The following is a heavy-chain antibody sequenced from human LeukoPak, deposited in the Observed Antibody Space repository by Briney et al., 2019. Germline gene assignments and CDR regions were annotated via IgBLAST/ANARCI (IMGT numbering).Heavy chain of an antibody. CDR1: GGSISNYY. CDR2: IYYSGST. CDR3: AREAGDYVNYFDY. J-gene: IGHJ4*02. Sequence: SETLSLTCTVSGGSISNYYWSWIRQPPGKGLEWIGYIYYSGSTNYNPSLKSRVTISVDTSKNQFSLKLSSVNAADTAVYYCAREAGDYVNYFDYWGQGTLVTVSS. V-gene: IGHV4-59*01. D-gene: IGHD4-17*01.